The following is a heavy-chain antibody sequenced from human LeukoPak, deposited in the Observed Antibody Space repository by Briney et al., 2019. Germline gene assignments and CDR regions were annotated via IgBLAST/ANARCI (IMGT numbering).Heavy chain of an antibody. CDR1: GGSITSDY. CDR2: IYTNGNT. J-gene: IGHJ4*02. CDR3: ARAPSPMYSSSAPLDY. D-gene: IGHD6-6*01. Sequence: SETLSLTCSVPGGSITSDYWNWIRQPPGKGLEWLGYIYTNGNTDYNPSLNSRVTISVDTSKKEFSLKLSSVTAADTAVYYCARAPSPMYSSSAPLDYWGQGTLVIVSS. V-gene: IGHV4-4*09.